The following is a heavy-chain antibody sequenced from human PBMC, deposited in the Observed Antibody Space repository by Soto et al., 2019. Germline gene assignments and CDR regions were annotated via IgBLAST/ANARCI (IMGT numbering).Heavy chain of an antibody. CDR3: ARHLMIVVVIESGGFPNWFDP. D-gene: IGHD3-22*01. CDR1: GGSISSSSYY. Sequence: SETLSLTCTVSGGSISSSSYYWGWIRQPPGKGLEWIGSIYYSGSTYYNPSLKSRVTISVDTSKNQFSLKLGSVTAADTAVYYCARHLMIVVVIESGGFPNWFDPWGQGTLVTVSS. J-gene: IGHJ5*02. V-gene: IGHV4-39*01. CDR2: IYYSGST.